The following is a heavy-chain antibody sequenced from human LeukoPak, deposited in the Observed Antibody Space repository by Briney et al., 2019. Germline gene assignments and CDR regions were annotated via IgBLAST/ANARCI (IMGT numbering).Heavy chain of an antibody. CDR1: GYTFTDYY. CDR3: TREARVGNWFDP. D-gene: IGHD2-2*01. CDR2: INPDNGGT. J-gene: IGHJ5*02. Sequence: ASVKVSCRASGYTFTDYYIHWVRQAPGQGLEWMGWINPDNGGTNYAQKFQGRVTMARDTSIRTVYMDLSRLRSDDTAVFYCTREARVGNWFDPWGQGTQVTVSS. V-gene: IGHV1-2*02.